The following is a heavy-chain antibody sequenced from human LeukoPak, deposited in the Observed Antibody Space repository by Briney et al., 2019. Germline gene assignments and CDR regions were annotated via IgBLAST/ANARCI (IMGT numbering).Heavy chain of an antibody. Sequence: PSETLSLTCTASGGSISGSISGTYWSWVRQPAGKGLEWIGRIHSSGSTKYDPSLKSRVTMSVDTSKNQLFLRLTSVTAADTALYYCARGSQNYYNPFDNWGQGTLVTVSS. D-gene: IGHD3-10*01. J-gene: IGHJ4*02. CDR2: IHSSGST. CDR1: GGSISGSISGTY. CDR3: ARGSQNYYNPFDN. V-gene: IGHV4-4*07.